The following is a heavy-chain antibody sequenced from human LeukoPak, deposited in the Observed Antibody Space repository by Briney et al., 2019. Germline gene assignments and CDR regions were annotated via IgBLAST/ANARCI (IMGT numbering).Heavy chain of an antibody. Sequence: ASVKVSCKASGYTFTSYAMHWVRQAPGQRLEWMGWINAGNGNTKYSQKFQGRVTITRDTSASTAYMELSSLRSEDTAVYYCAREMLSFSSSSYYYYYGMDVWGQGTTVTVSS. CDR3: AREMLSFSSSSYYYYYGMDV. CDR2: INAGNGNT. D-gene: IGHD6-6*01. CDR1: GYTFTSYA. J-gene: IGHJ6*02. V-gene: IGHV1-3*01.